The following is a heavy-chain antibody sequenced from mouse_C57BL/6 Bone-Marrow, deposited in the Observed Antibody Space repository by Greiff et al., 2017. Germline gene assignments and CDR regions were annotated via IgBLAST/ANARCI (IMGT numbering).Heavy chain of an antibody. CDR1: GFNIKDDY. CDR3: TTLFYYYGEGFAY. CDR2: IDPENGDT. D-gene: IGHD1-1*01. V-gene: IGHV14-4*01. Sequence: EVQLQQSGAELVRPGASVKLSCTASGFNIKDDYMHWVKQRPEQDLEWIGWIDPENGDTEYASKFQGKATITADTSSNTAYLQLSSLTSEDTAVYYCTTLFYYYGEGFAYWGQGTLVTVSA. J-gene: IGHJ3*01.